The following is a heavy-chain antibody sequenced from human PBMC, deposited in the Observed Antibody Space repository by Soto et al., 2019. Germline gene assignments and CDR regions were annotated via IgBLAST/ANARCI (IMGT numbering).Heavy chain of an antibody. J-gene: IGHJ6*03. D-gene: IGHD3-9*01. CDR1: GYTFTSYD. V-gene: IGHV1-8*01. Sequence: ASVKVSCKASGYTFTSYDINWVRQATGQGLERMGWMNPNSGNTGYAQKFQGRVTMTRNTSISTAYMELSSLRSEDTAVYYCARFPRYFDLLLSADDYYYYMDVWGKGTTVTVSS. CDR3: ARFPRYFDLLLSADDYYYYMDV. CDR2: MNPNSGNT.